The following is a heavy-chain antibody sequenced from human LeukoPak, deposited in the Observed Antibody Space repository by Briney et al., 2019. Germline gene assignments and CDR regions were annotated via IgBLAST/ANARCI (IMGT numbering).Heavy chain of an antibody. CDR3: TRDLGAYAQ. V-gene: IGHV3-15*01. CDR1: GFTFSSYS. Sequence: PGGSLRLSCAASGFTFSSYSMNWVRQAPGKGLEWVGRIRSKPDGGTADYAAPVKGRFSMSRDDSKNTLYLQMNSLKTEDTAVYYCTRDLGAYAQWGQGTLVTVSS. CDR2: IRSKPDGGTA. J-gene: IGHJ4*02. D-gene: IGHD1-26*01.